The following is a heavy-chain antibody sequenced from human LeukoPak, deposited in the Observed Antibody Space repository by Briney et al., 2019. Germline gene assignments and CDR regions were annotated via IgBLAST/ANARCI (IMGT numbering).Heavy chain of an antibody. CDR1: GHTFTSYG. Sequence: ALVKVSCKASGHTFTSYGISWVRQAPGQGLEWMGWISAYNGNTNYAQKLQDRVTMTTDTSTSTAYMELRSLRSDDTAVYYCARTNVYYYASSDYYPYFDYWAQGTLVTVSS. CDR3: ARTNVYYYASSDYYPYFDY. J-gene: IGHJ4*02. CDR2: ISAYNGNT. D-gene: IGHD3-22*01. V-gene: IGHV1-18*01.